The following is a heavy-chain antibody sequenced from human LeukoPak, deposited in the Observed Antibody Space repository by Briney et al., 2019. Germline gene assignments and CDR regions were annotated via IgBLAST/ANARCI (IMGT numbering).Heavy chain of an antibody. CDR2: ISGSGGST. Sequence: GGSLRLSCAASGFTFSSYAMSWVRQAPGKGLEWVSAISGSGGSTYYADSVKGRFTISRDNSKNTLYLQTNSMRAEDTAVYYCAKALEDYYDSSGYLDYWGQGTLVTVSS. V-gene: IGHV3-23*01. CDR3: AKALEDYYDSSGYLDY. J-gene: IGHJ4*02. D-gene: IGHD3-22*01. CDR1: GFTFSSYA.